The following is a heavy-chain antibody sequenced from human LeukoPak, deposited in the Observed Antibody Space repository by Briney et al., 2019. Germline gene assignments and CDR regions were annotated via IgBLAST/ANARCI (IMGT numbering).Heavy chain of an antibody. CDR3: ARDDYYYGSGSYYQYGYFDY. Sequence: PGGSLRLSCEASGFTLSSYWMSWVRQAPGKGLEWVARIKKDGSEKHYVDSVKGRFTISRDNAKNSVYLQMSALRAEDTAVYYCARDDYYYGSGSYYQYGYFDYWGQGTLVTVSS. V-gene: IGHV3-7*01. CDR1: GFTLSSYW. J-gene: IGHJ4*02. CDR2: IKKDGSEK. D-gene: IGHD3-10*01.